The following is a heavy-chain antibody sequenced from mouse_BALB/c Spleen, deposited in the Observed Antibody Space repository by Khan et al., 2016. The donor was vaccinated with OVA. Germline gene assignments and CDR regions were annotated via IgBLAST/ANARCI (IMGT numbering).Heavy chain of an antibody. CDR2: INPSNGGT. V-gene: IGHV1S81*02. CDR3: TRSGYGAFAY. J-gene: IGHJ3*01. Sequence: QVQLQQSGAELVKPGASVRLSCKASGYTFTSYYLYWVKQRPGHGLEWIGDINPSNGGTNFNENLKTKATLTVDKSSSTAYMQLSSLTSEDSAVYYCTRSGYGAFAYWGQGTLVTVSA. D-gene: IGHD1-1*02. CDR1: GYTFTSYY.